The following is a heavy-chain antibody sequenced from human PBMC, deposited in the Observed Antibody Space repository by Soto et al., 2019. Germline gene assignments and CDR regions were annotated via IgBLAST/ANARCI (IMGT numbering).Heavy chain of an antibody. Sequence: ASVKVSCKASGYTFTSYYMHWVRQAPGQGLEWMGIINPSGGSTSYAQKFQGRVTMTRDTSTSTAYMELSRLRSDDTAVYYCAREDIVVVPAADYYYYGMDVWGQGTTVTVSS. V-gene: IGHV1-46*01. J-gene: IGHJ6*02. CDR2: INPSGGST. CDR3: AREDIVVVPAADYYYYGMDV. D-gene: IGHD2-2*01. CDR1: GYTFTSYY.